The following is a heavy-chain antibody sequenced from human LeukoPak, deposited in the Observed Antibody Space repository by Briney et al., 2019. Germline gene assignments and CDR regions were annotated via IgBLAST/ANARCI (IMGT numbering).Heavy chain of an antibody. J-gene: IGHJ4*02. CDR1: GSSFTICW. Sequence: GAALKISCTGSGSSFTICWNAWGRQIPGKGQGRMGIIYPGDSDTRYSPSFQGQVTISADKSISTAYLQWSSLKASDTAMYYCARPNYYDSSGYLRVDYWGQGTLVTVSS. CDR3: ARPNYYDSSGYLRVDY. CDR2: IYPGDSDT. V-gene: IGHV5-51*01. D-gene: IGHD3-22*01.